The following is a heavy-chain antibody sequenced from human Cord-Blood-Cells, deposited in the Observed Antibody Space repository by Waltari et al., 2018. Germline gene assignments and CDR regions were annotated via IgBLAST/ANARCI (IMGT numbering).Heavy chain of an antibody. V-gene: IGHV3-23*01. CDR3: AKETGYDILTGYYFDY. CDR1: GFTFSSYA. Sequence: EVQLLESGGGLVQPGGSLRLSCAASGFTFSSYAMSWVRQAPGKGLEGVSAISGRGGSTYYADSVKGRFTISRDNSKNTLYLQMNSLRAEDTAVYYCAKETGYDILTGYYFDYWGQGTLVTVSS. J-gene: IGHJ4*02. CDR2: ISGRGGST. D-gene: IGHD3-9*01.